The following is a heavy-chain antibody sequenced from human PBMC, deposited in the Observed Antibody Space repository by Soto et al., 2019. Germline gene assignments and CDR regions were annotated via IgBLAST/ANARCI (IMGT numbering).Heavy chain of an antibody. CDR2: ISYDGSNK. CDR1: GFTFRSYA. V-gene: IGHV3-30-3*01. D-gene: IGHD4-17*01. Sequence: PGGSLRLSCAASGFTFRSYAMHWVRQAPGKGLEWVAVISYDGSNKYYADSVKGRFTISRDNSKNTLYVQMNSLRAEDTAVYYCARENYGDYYFDYWGQGTLVTVSS. J-gene: IGHJ4*02. CDR3: ARENYGDYYFDY.